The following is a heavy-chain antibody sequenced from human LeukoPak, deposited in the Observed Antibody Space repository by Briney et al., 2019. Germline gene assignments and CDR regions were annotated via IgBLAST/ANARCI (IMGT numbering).Heavy chain of an antibody. D-gene: IGHD3-16*02. CDR1: GYTFTGYY. V-gene: IGHV1-46*01. Sequence: GASVKVSCKASGYTFTGYYMHWVRQAPGQGLEWMGIINPSGGSTSYAQKFQGRVTMTRDTSTSTVYMELSSLRSEDTAVYYCARVGGLIPIRYGMDVWGQGTTVTVSS. CDR3: ARVGGLIPIRYGMDV. J-gene: IGHJ6*02. CDR2: INPSGGST.